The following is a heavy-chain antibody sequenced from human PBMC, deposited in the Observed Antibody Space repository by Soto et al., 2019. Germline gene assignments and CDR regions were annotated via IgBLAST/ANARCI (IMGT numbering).Heavy chain of an antibody. D-gene: IGHD3-22*01. V-gene: IGHV4-30-4*01. J-gene: IGHJ1*01. Sequence: SETLSLTCTVSGGSISSDDYYWSWIRQDPGRGLEWIGYIHSSGSIYYNPSLKSRATMSIDTSGNQFSLQVSSVTVADTAVYYCARDLDGLHDDTSGPFPRPGWGQGTLVTVSS. CDR3: ARDLDGLHDDTSGPFPRPG. CDR1: GGSISSDDYY. CDR2: IHSSGSI.